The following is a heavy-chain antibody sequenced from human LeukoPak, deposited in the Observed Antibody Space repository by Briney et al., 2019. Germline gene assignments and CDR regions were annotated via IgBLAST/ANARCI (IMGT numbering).Heavy chain of an antibody. CDR2: ISGSGAKT. J-gene: IGHJ4*02. V-gene: IGHV3-23*01. CDR3: AKGGIYYDFCIDS. Sequence: GESLKISCKGSGYSFSSYGMTWVRQAPGKGLEWVSAISGSGAKTYYADSVKGLFTISRDNSRNTLYLQMNSLRAEDTAVYYCAKGGIYYDFCIDSWGQGALVTVSS. CDR1: GYSFSSYG. D-gene: IGHD3-22*01.